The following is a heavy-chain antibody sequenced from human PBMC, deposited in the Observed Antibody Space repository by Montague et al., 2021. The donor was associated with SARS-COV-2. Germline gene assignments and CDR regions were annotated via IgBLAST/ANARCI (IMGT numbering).Heavy chain of an antibody. J-gene: IGHJ4*02. Sequence: CAISGDSDCIITLTRRSDRHTSSLRSLRQLICHLLLKRYYDYAVSAKSRMTISPDTSKNQFSLQLSSVTPEDRAVYYCARDPRYSLSWSFDYWGQVTLVTVSS. CDR3: ARDPRYSLSWSFDY. V-gene: IGHV6-1*01. D-gene: IGHD6-13*01. CDR2: HLLLKRYY. CDR1: GDSDCIITLT.